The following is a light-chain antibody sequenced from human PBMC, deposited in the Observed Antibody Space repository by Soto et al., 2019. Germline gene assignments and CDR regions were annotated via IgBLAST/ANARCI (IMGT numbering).Light chain of an antibody. CDR3: QQYNSYRT. Sequence: DIQMTQSPSTLSASVGDRVTITCRASQSISSWLAWYQQQPGKAPKLLIYKASSLESGLPSTFSGSGSGTEFTLTISSLQPDEFATYYCQQYNSYRTFGQGTKVEIK. V-gene: IGKV1-5*03. CDR1: QSISSW. CDR2: KAS. J-gene: IGKJ1*01.